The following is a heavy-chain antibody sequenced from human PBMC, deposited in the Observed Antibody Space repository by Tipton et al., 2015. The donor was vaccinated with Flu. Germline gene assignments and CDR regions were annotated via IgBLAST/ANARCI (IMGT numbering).Heavy chain of an antibody. J-gene: IGHJ4*02. V-gene: IGHV1-69*01. D-gene: IGHD2-2*01. CDR2: VNPFFGPP. Sequence: QSGAEVKKPGSSVKVSCKASGGTFDTYSITWVRQAPGQGLEWMGGVNPFFGPPQYAQKFQGRVTIDADDSTSTAYMELSGLRSDDTAVYYCARPGGPAAVNPFSYFDFWGQGTLVTVSS. CDR1: GGTFDTYS. CDR3: ARPGGPAAVNPFSYFDF.